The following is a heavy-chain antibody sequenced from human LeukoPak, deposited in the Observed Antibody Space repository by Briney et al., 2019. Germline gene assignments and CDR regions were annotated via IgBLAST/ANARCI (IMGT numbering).Heavy chain of an antibody. J-gene: IGHJ4*02. V-gene: IGHV3-33*06. CDR2: IWYDGSNK. CDR3: AKDTYYHDSSGYSDY. CDR1: GFTFSSYG. Sequence: QPGRSLRLSCAASGFTFSSYGMHWVRQAPGKGLEWVAVIWYDGSNKYYADSVKGRFTISRDNSKNTLYLQMNSLRAEDTAVYYCAKDTYYHDSSGYSDYWGQGTLVTVSS. D-gene: IGHD3-22*01.